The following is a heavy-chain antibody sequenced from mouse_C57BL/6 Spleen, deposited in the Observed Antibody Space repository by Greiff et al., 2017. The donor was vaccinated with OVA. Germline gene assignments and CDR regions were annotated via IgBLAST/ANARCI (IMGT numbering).Heavy chain of an antibody. CDR2: IRSKSSNYAT. V-gene: IGHV10-3*01. D-gene: IGHD1-1*01. Sequence: EVMLVESGGGLVQPKGSLKLSCAASGFTFNTYAMHWVRQAPGTGLEWVARIRSKSSNYATYYADSVKDRFTISRDDSQSMLYLQMNNLKAEDTAMYYCVREGGLLYYYAMDYWGQGTSVTVSS. J-gene: IGHJ4*01. CDR3: VREGGLLYYYAMDY. CDR1: GFTFNTYA.